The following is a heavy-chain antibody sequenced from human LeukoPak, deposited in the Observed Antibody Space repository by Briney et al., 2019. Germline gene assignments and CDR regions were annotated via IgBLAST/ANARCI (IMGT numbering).Heavy chain of an antibody. CDR2: ISSSSSYI. J-gene: IGHJ5*02. CDR3: ARGIPIAAAVDWFDP. Sequence: PGGSLRLSCAASGFTFNSYSMNWVRQAPGQGLEWFSSISSSSSYIYYADSVKGRFTISRDNAKNSLYLQMNSLRAEDTAVYYGARGIPIAAAVDWFDPWGQGTLVTVSS. CDR1: GFTFNSYS. V-gene: IGHV3-21*01. D-gene: IGHD6-13*01.